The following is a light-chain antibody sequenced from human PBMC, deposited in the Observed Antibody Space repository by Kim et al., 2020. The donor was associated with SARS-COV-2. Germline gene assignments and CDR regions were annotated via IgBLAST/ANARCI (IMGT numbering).Light chain of an antibody. CDR1: QSVSSSY. V-gene: IGKV3-20*01. CDR2: GAS. J-gene: IGKJ2*01. Sequence: EIVLTQSPGTLSLSPGERATLSCRASQSVSSSYLAWYQQKPGQAPRLLIYGASSRATGIPDRFSGSGSGTDFTLTISRLEPEDLAVYSCQQYGSSPYTFGQGTKLEI. CDR3: QQYGSSPYT.